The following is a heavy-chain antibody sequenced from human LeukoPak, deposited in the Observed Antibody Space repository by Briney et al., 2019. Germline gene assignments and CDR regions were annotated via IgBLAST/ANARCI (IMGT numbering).Heavy chain of an antibody. Sequence: ITDDGYTTYSADSVKGRITFSRDNSKNTLSLQLRSLRAEDTAVYYCAKDLSYTSGASDHWGQGTLVTVSS. J-gene: IGHJ4*02. V-gene: IGHV3-23*01. CDR3: AKDLSYTSGASDH. D-gene: IGHD6-19*01. CDR2: ITDDGYTT.